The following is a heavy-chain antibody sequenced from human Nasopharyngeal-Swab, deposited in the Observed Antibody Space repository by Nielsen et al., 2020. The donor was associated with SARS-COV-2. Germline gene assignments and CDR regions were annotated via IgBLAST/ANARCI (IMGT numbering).Heavy chain of an antibody. Sequence: GESLKISCAASGFTFSSYAMSWVRQAPGKGLEWVSSISSSSSYIYYADSVKGRFTISRDNAKNSLYLQMNSLRAEDTAVYYCAKGLDDYGDLYFDYWGQGTLVTVSS. CDR3: AKGLDDYGDLYFDY. CDR1: GFTFSSYA. J-gene: IGHJ4*02. V-gene: IGHV3-21*04. D-gene: IGHD4-17*01. CDR2: ISSSSSYI.